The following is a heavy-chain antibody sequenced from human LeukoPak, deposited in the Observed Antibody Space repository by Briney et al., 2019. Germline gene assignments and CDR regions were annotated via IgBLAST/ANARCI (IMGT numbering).Heavy chain of an antibody. CDR2: IYYSGST. D-gene: IGHD3-22*01. V-gene: IGHV4-59*12. CDR1: GGSISSYY. Sequence: SETLSLTCTVSGGSISSYYWSWIRQPPGKGLEWIGYIYYSGSTNYNPSPKSRVTISVDTSKNQFSLRLSSVTAADTAVYYCARDSSGYSNFDYWGQGTLVTVSS. J-gene: IGHJ4*02. CDR3: ARDSSGYSNFDY.